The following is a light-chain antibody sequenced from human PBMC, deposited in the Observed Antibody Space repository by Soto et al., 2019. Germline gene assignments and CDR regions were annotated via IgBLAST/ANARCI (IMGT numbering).Light chain of an antibody. Sequence: DIVMTQSPATLSVSPGERATLSCRASQTISSNLAWYQQKPGQTPRLLIYGASTRAAGIPARFSGSGSGTDFTLTIASLQSEEFGVYYCQQYNNWPPFTFGPGTKVDIK. J-gene: IGKJ3*01. CDR1: QTISSN. CDR3: QQYNNWPPFT. CDR2: GAS. V-gene: IGKV3-15*01.